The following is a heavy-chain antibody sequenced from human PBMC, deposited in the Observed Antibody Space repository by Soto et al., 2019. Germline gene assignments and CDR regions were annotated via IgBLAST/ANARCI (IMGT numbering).Heavy chain of an antibody. CDR1: GFTFSTYY. V-gene: IGHV3-74*01. CDR2: ITSDGSST. Sequence: EVQLVESGGGLVQPGGSLRLSCAASGFTFSTYYMNWVRQAPGKGLVWVARITSDGSSTTYADSVKGRFTISRDNDKNTMYLHMNSMRAEDTAVYSCARGRGGGFGDVLGQGRTVTVSS. J-gene: IGHJ6*02. D-gene: IGHD3-10*01. CDR3: ARGRGGGFGDV.